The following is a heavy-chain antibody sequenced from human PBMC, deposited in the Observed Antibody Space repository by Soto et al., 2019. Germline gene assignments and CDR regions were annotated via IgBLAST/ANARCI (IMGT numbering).Heavy chain of an antibody. D-gene: IGHD2-15*01. CDR2: VSGSGGST. V-gene: IGHV3-23*01. CDR3: AKPDQCGVVVAYYFYL. J-gene: IGHJ4*02. Sequence: EVQLLESGGGLVQPGGSLRLSCAASGFTFSSYAMSWVRQAPGKGLEWVSAVSGSGGSTYYAGPVKGRFIISRYNSKNTLYLQMKSVRAEHTAIYYCAKPDQCGVVVAYYFYLWGQGTLGTVSS. CDR1: GFTFSSYA.